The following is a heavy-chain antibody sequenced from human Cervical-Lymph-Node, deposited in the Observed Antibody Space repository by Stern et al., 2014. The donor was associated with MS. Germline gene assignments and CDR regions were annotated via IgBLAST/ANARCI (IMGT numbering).Heavy chain of an antibody. V-gene: IGHV5-51*01. CDR1: GYSFTSYS. D-gene: IGHD4-17*01. J-gene: IGHJ4*02. Sequence: VKLGQSGAEVKKPGESLKISCKGSGYSFTSYSIGWVRQMPGKGLEWMGIIYPGDAGTRYSPSFQGQVTISAAKSISTAYLQWSSLKASDPAMYYCARSLSTVTSYYWGQGTLVTVSS. CDR3: ARSLSTVTSYY. CDR2: IYPGDAGT.